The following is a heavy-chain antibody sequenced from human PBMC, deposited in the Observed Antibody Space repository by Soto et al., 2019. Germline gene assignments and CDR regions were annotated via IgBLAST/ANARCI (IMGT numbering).Heavy chain of an antibody. D-gene: IGHD3-9*01. CDR3: ARQFSGFDPNWFDP. V-gene: IGHV4-39*01. Sequence: ETLSLTCTVSGGSISSSSYYWGWIRQPPGKGLEWIGSIYYSGSTYYNPSLKSRVTISVDTSKNQFSLKLSSVTAADTAVYYCARQFSGFDPNWFDPWGQGTLVTVSS. CDR1: GGSISSSSYY. CDR2: IYYSGST. J-gene: IGHJ5*02.